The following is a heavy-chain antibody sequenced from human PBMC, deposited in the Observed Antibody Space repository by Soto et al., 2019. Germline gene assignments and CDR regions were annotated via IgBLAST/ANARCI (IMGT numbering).Heavy chain of an antibody. CDR1: GFTFSSYG. Sequence: GGSLRLSCAASGFTFSSYGMHWVHQAPGKGLEWVAVIWYDGSNKYYADSVKGRFTISRDNSKNTLYLQMNSLRAEDTAVYYCASSYCSGGSCYVFGLDIWGQGTMVTVSS. CDR2: IWYDGSNK. D-gene: IGHD2-15*01. V-gene: IGHV3-33*01. CDR3: ASSYCSGGSCYVFGLDI. J-gene: IGHJ3*02.